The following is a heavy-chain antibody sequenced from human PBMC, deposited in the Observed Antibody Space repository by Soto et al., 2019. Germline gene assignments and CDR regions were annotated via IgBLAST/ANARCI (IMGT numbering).Heavy chain of an antibody. Sequence: QVQLVKSGAEVKKPGASVKVSCRASGYTFTSYEINWVRQAPGQGLEWMGWMNPYNGNTAYAQNFQGRVTMTRNTSISTAYMELSSLRSEDTAVYYCSRGPGDLGYFDYWGQGALVTVSS. J-gene: IGHJ4*02. D-gene: IGHD3-10*01. V-gene: IGHV1-8*01. CDR1: GYTFTSYE. CDR2: MNPYNGNT. CDR3: SRGPGDLGYFDY.